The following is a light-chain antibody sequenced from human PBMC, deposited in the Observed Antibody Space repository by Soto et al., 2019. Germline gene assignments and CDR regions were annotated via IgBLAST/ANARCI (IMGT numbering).Light chain of an antibody. Sequence: QSVLTQPASVSGSPGLSITISCTGTSSDVDTYKYVSWYQQHPGKAPKLMIYEVSYRPSGVSDRFSGSKSGNTASLTISGLQAEDEADYYCCSYAGSTTRVQFGGGTQLTVL. J-gene: IGLJ2*01. CDR3: CSYAGSTTRVQ. V-gene: IGLV2-14*01. CDR2: EVS. CDR1: SSDVDTYKY.